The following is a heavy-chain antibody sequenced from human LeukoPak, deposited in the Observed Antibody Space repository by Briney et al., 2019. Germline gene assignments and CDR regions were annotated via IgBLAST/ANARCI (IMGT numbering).Heavy chain of an antibody. CDR3: ARHDYGGSWGACDI. CDR1: DYIFTSYG. Sequence: ASVNVSCKASDYIFTSYGISGVRQAPGQGLEGMGWISAYNGNTNYAQKLQRRVTMTTDTSTGTAYMELRSLRSDDTAVYYCARHDYGGSWGACDIWGQGTMVTVSS. V-gene: IGHV1-18*01. D-gene: IGHD4-23*01. J-gene: IGHJ3*02. CDR2: ISAYNGNT.